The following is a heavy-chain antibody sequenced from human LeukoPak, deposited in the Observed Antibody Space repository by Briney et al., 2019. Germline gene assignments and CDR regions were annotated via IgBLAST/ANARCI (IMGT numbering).Heavy chain of an antibody. V-gene: IGHV3-21*04. J-gene: IGHJ4*02. CDR2: IHSSSNYI. CDR3: ARDQYDTWSRRGNFDS. Sequence: GGSLRLSCAASGFTFSSYSMKWVRQAPGKGLEWVSSIHSSSNYINYVDSVKGRFTTSRDNAKNSLYLQMNSLRVEDTAVFYCARDQYDTWSRRGNFDSWGQGTLVIVSS. D-gene: IGHD3-3*01. CDR1: GFTFSSYS.